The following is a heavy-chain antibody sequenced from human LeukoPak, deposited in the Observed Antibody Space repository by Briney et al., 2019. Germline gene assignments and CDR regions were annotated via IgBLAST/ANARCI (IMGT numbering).Heavy chain of an antibody. V-gene: IGHV3-23*01. CDR2: ISGSGSST. Sequence: PGGSLRLSCAASGFTFSNYDMGWVRQAPGEGLEWVSSISGSGSSTYYADSVKGRFTISRDNPKNAQYLQMSSLRAEDTAVYYCATAIAATGRWWIFDHWGQGTLVTVSS. CDR1: GFTFSNYD. J-gene: IGHJ4*02. CDR3: ATAIAATGRWWIFDH. D-gene: IGHD6-13*01.